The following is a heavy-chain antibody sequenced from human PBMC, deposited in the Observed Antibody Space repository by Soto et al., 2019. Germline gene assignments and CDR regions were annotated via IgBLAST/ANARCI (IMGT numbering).Heavy chain of an antibody. CDR3: ARVFVPAARWGYYYYGMDV. CDR2: INHRGST. V-gene: IGHV4-34*01. D-gene: IGHD2-2*01. J-gene: IGHJ6*02. CDR1: GGSFSGYY. Sequence: PSETLSLTCAVYGGSFSGYYWSWIRQPPGKGLEWIGEINHRGSTNYNPSLKSRVTISVDTSKNQFSLKLSSVTAADTAVYYCARVFVPAARWGYYYYGMDVWGQGTTVTVSS.